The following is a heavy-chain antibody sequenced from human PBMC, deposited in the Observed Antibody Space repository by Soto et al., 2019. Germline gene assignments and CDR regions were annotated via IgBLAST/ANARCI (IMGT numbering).Heavy chain of an antibody. V-gene: IGHV4-59*01. CDR2: IFYSGTT. Sequence: SETLSLTCTVSGGSISSYYWSWIRQPPGKGLEWIGYIFYSGTTNYNPSLKSRVTISVDTSKNQFSLKLSSVTAADTALYYCASQGGYFQHWGQGTLVTVSS. D-gene: IGHD3-16*01. J-gene: IGHJ1*01. CDR1: GGSISSYY. CDR3: ASQGGYFQH.